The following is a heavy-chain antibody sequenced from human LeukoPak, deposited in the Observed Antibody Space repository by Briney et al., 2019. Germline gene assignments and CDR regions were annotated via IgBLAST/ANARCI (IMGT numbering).Heavy chain of an antibody. CDR1: GGTFSSYA. CDR2: IIPIFGTA. D-gene: IGHD3-3*01. V-gene: IGHV1-69*13. J-gene: IGHJ4*02. CDR3: ARETFGVVNLLDY. Sequence: ASVKVSCTASGGTFSSYAISWVRQAPGQGLEWMGGIIPIFGTANYAQKFQGRVTITADESTSTAYMELSSLRSEDTAVYYCARETFGVVNLLDYWGQETLVTVSS.